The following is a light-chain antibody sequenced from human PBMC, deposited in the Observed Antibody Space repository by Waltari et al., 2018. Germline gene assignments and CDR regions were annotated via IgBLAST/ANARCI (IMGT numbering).Light chain of an antibody. CDR2: QET. CDR1: ALPKQY. V-gene: IGLV3-25*03. J-gene: IGLJ3*02. Sequence: SYELTQPPSVSVSPGQTARITCSGEALPKQYVYWYQQKPGQAPLIVIHQETERPAGIPERCSGSSSGTTGTLIISGVEADDEADYYCQSADSSGTQKVFGGGTKLTVL. CDR3: QSADSSGTQKV.